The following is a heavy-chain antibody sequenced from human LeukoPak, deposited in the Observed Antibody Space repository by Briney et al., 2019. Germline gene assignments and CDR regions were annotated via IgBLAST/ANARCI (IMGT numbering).Heavy chain of an antibody. CDR3: ARGRHYYDSSGYYYASFPFDY. CDR2: INHSGST. Sequence: SETLSLTCAVYGGSFSGYYWSWIRQPPGKGLEWIGEINHSGSTNYNPSLKSRVTISVDTSKNQFSLKLSSVTAADTAVYYCARGRHYYDSSGYYYASFPFDYWGQGTLVTVS. J-gene: IGHJ4*02. V-gene: IGHV4-34*01. D-gene: IGHD3-22*01. CDR1: GGSFSGYY.